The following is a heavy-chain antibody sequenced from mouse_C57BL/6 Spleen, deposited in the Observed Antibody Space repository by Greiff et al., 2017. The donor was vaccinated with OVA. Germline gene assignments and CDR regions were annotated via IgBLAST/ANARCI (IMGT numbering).Heavy chain of an antibody. V-gene: IGHV1-64*01. CDR2: IHPNSGST. CDR3: ARSVRPGYFDY. Sequence: QVQLKQPGAELVKPGASVKLSCKASGYTFTSYWMHWVKQRPGQGLEWIGMIHPNSGSTNYNEKFKSKATLTVDKSSSTAYMQLSSLTSEDSAVYYCARSVRPGYFDYWGQGTTLTVSS. CDR1: GYTFTSYW. J-gene: IGHJ2*01.